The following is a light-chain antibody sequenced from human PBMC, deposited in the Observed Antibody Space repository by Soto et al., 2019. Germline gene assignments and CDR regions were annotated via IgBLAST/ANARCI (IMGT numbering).Light chain of an antibody. CDR2: YAS. CDR1: ECVHRN. J-gene: IGKJ3*01. Sequence: EVVRTQSPATLSVSPGERVTISCRASECVHRNLAWYDQEPGQGPSLLIYYASTRATGVPDRFTGSGSGTEFTLTISSLQSEDFGVYHCQHYSNWPPTFGPGTKVEIK. V-gene: IGKV3-15*01. CDR3: QHYSNWPPT.